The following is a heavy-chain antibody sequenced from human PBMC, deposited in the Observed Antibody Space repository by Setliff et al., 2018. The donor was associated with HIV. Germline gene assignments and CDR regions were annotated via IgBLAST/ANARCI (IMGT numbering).Heavy chain of an antibody. CDR1: GYTFTSYD. D-gene: IGHD3-22*01. V-gene: IGHV1-18*01. CDR3: AREIGDYYDSSGYYPPTDYYYGMDV. CDR2: ISAYNGNT. J-gene: IGHJ6*02. Sequence: ASVKVSCKASGYTFTSYDISWVRQAPGQGLEWMGWISAYNGNTNYAQKLPGRVTMTTDTSTSTGYMELRSLRSDDTAVYYCAREIGDYYDSSGYYPPTDYYYGMDVWGQGTTVTVSS.